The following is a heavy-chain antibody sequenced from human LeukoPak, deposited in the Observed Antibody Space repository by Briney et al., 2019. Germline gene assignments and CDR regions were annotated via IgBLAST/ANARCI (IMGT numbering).Heavy chain of an antibody. J-gene: IGHJ6*03. D-gene: IGHD3-22*01. Sequence: SETLSLNCTVSGGSISSSSYYWGWIRQPPGKGLEWIGSIYYSGSTYYNPSPKSRVTISVDTSKNQFSLKLSSVTAADTAVYYCARHPVNYYDSSGYYYFRYYYYYMDVWGKGTTVTVSS. CDR3: ARHPVNYYDSSGYYYFRYYYYYMDV. CDR1: GGSISSSSYY. CDR2: IYYSGST. V-gene: IGHV4-39*01.